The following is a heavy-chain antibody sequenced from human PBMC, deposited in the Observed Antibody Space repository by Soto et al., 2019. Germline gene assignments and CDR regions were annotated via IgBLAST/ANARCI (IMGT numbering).Heavy chain of an antibody. CDR1: GFTFTTYW. CDR3: ARGGGLVAQTIDY. Sequence: PGGSLRLSCAASGFTFTTYWMSWVRQAPGKGLEWVANIKQDGSEKYYVDSVKGRFTISRDNAKSSLYLQMHSLRAEDTAVYYCARGGGLVAQTIDYWGQGTLVTVSS. J-gene: IGHJ4*02. D-gene: IGHD2-15*01. CDR2: IKQDGSEK. V-gene: IGHV3-7*05.